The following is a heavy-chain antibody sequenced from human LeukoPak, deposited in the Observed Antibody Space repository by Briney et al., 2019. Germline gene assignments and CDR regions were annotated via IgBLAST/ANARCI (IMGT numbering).Heavy chain of an antibody. CDR1: GFNFSASR. CDR3: ARTMGQLAKGYFDY. V-gene: IGHV3-21*01. Sequence: PGGSLRLSCATSGFNFSASRMNWVRQAPGKGLEWVSSISSSSSYIYYADSVKGRFTTSRDNAKNSLYLQMNSLRDEDTAVYYCARTMGQLAKGYFDYWGQGTLVTVSS. J-gene: IGHJ4*02. D-gene: IGHD6-6*01. CDR2: ISSSSSYI.